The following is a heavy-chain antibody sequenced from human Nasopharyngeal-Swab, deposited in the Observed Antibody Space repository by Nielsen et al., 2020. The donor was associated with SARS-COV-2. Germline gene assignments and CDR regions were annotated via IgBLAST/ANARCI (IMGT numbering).Heavy chain of an antibody. Sequence: GESLKISCAASGFTFSDYYMSWIRQAPGKGLEWVSYISSSGSTIYYADSAKGRFAISRDNAKNSLYLQMNSLRAEDTAVYYCASLAVVTPVPADYWGQGTLVTVSS. J-gene: IGHJ4*02. CDR3: ASLAVVTPVPADY. V-gene: IGHV3-11*04. D-gene: IGHD4-23*01. CDR1: GFTFSDYY. CDR2: ISSSGSTI.